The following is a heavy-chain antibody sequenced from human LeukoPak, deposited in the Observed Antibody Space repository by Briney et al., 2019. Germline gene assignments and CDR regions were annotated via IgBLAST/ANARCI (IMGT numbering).Heavy chain of an antibody. CDR3: GRDRALAGTAPDAFDI. J-gene: IGHJ3*02. D-gene: IGHD6-19*01. V-gene: IGHV1-2*02. CDR1: GYTFTGYY. CDR2: INPNSGGV. Sequence: ASVKVSCKASGYTFTGYYIHWVRQAPGQGLEWMGWINPNSGGVKYAQKFQGRVTMTRDTSISTAYLELTRLRSDDSAVYYCGRDRALAGTAPDAFDIWGQGTMVTASS.